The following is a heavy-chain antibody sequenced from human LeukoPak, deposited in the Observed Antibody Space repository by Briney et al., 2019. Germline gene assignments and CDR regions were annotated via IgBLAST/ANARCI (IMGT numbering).Heavy chain of an antibody. J-gene: IGHJ4*02. CDR2: INHSGST. D-gene: IGHD6-19*01. CDR1: GGSFSGYY. V-gene: IGHV4-34*01. Sequence: SETLSLTCAVYGGSFSGYYWSWIRQPPGKGLEWLGEINHSGSTNYNPSLKSRVTISVDTSKNQFSLKLSSVTAADTAVYYCARRSGWYALRFDYWGQGTLVTVSS. CDR3: ARRSGWYALRFDY.